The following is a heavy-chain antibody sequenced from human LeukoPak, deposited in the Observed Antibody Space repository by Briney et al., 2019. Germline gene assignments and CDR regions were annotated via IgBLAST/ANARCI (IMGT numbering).Heavy chain of an antibody. Sequence: PGGSLRLSCAASRFTFSSYGMTWVRQTPGKGLEWIGEMSPSGSSNYNPSLKSRVTISVDTSKNQFSLKLRSVTAADTAAYYCARGRQDVNMILVVMAGVSYYLDVWSKGTTVTVS. D-gene: IGHD3-22*01. V-gene: IGHV4-34*08. CDR1: RFTFSSYG. CDR2: MSPSGSS. J-gene: IGHJ6*03. CDR3: ARGRQDVNMILVVMAGVSYYLDV.